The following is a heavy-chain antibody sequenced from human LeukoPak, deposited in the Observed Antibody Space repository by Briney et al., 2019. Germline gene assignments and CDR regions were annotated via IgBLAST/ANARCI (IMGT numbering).Heavy chain of an antibody. Sequence: QPGGSLRLSCAASGFTFSSYSMNWVRQAPGKGLEWVSTIHGGGDVTYYADSVKGRFTISRDNSRNTLYLQMNYLRAEDTAIYYCAKALSSSFYYFDLGGRGTLVTVSS. J-gene: IGHJ2*01. V-gene: IGHV3-23*01. D-gene: IGHD3-16*02. CDR1: GFTFSSYS. CDR2: IHGGGDVT. CDR3: AKALSSSFYYFDL.